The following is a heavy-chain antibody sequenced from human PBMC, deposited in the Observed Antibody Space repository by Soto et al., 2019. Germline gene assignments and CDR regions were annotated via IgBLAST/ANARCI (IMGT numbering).Heavy chain of an antibody. CDR2: ISYDGSNK. CDR1: GFTFSSYG. D-gene: IGHD2-2*01. J-gene: IGHJ4*02. V-gene: IGHV3-30*03. Sequence: PGGSLRLSYAASGFTFSSYGMHWVRQAPGKGLEWVAVISYDGSNKYYADSVKGRFTISRDNSKNTLYLQMNSLRAEDTAVYYCARGSYVLRCSSTSCYVFWGQGTLVTVSS. CDR3: ARGSYVLRCSSTSCYVF.